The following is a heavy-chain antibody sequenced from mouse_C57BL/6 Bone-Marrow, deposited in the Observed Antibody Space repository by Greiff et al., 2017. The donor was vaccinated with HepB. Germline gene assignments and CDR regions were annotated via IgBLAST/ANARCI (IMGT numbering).Heavy chain of an antibody. CDR1: GFLLTSYG. CDR2: IWSGGST. Sequence: VQLKESGPGLVQPSQSLSITCTVSGFLLTSYGVHWVRQSPGKGLEWLGVIWSGGSTDYNAAFISRLSISKDNSKSQVFFKMNSLQADDTAIYYCARRGLRQGSWFAYWGQGTLVTVSA. J-gene: IGHJ3*01. V-gene: IGHV2-2*01. CDR3: ARRGLRQGSWFAY. D-gene: IGHD2-2*01.